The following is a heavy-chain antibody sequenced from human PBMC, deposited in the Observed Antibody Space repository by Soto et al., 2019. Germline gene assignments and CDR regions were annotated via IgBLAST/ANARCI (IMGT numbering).Heavy chain of an antibody. CDR2: ISGRGGNT. J-gene: IGHJ4*02. CDR3: AKGNLPPMIGVVITPWVVDY. Sequence: TGGSLRLSCAASGFTFSSYAMSWDRQAPGKGLEWVSAISGRGGNTYYADSVKGRFTISRDNSKNTLYLQMNSLRAEDTAVYYCAKGNLPPMIGVVITPWVVDYCGQGTLVTVCS. D-gene: IGHD3-22*01. V-gene: IGHV3-23*01. CDR1: GFTFSSYA.